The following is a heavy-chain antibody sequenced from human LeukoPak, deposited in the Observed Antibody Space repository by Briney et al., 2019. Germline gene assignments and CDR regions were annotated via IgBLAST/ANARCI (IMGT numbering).Heavy chain of an antibody. CDR1: GYTFTGYY. D-gene: IGHD4-17*01. Sequence: ASVKVSFKASGYTFTGYYMHWVRPAPGQGLEWMGRINPNSGGTNYAQKFQGRVTMTRDTSISTAYMELSRLRSDDTAVYYCARSFDYGDYSGDYWGQGTLVTVSS. J-gene: IGHJ4*02. CDR2: INPNSGGT. CDR3: ARSFDYGDYSGDY. V-gene: IGHV1-2*06.